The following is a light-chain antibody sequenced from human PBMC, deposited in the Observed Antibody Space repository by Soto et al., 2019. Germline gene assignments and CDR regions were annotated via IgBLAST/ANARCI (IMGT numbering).Light chain of an antibody. CDR2: AAS. V-gene: IGKV1-39*01. Sequence: DIQMTQSPSSLSASVGDRVTITCRASQTTSSYLNWYQQRPGKAPKLLVYAASNLQSGVPSRFSGSGSGTDFTLTISSLQPEDFATYFCQQSYNTPWTFGQGTKVDIK. J-gene: IGKJ1*01. CDR1: QTTSSY. CDR3: QQSYNTPWT.